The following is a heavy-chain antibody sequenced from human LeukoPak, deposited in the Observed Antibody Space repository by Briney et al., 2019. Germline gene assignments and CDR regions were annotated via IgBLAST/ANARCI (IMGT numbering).Heavy chain of an antibody. CDR2: IYYSGST. CDR3: ARDSTPYSSGWYRDAFDI. Sequence: SETLSLTCTVSGGSISSYYWSWIRQPPGKGPEWIGYIYYSGSTNYNPSLKSRVTISVDTSKNQFSLKLSSVTAADTAVYYCARDSTPYSSGWYRDAFDIWGQGTMVTVSS. J-gene: IGHJ3*02. CDR1: GGSISSYY. D-gene: IGHD6-19*01. V-gene: IGHV4-59*01.